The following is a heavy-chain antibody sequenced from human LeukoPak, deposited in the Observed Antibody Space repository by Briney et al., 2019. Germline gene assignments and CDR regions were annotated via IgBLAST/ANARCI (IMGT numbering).Heavy chain of an antibody. J-gene: IGHJ3*02. D-gene: IGHD4-17*01. CDR3: ARDSNPNDGQVFYGAFDN. CDR1: GFTFSSYW. Sequence: PGGSLRLSCAASGFTFSSYWMTWVRQAPGKGLEWVANIKRDGSEKHYVDSVKGRFTISRDNAKNSLYLQMNSLRAEDTAVYFCARDSNPNDGQVFYGAFDNWGQGTMVTVSS. V-gene: IGHV3-7*01. CDR2: IKRDGSEK.